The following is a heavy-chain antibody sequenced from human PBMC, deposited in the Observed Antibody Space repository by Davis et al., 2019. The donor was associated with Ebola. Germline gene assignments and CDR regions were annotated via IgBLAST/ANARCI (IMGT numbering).Heavy chain of an antibody. CDR1: GGSISSNY. V-gene: IGHV4-59*08. CDR2: IYYSGST. J-gene: IGHJ5*02. D-gene: IGHD3-3*01. Sequence: MPGGSLRLSCTVSGGSISSNYWSWIRQPPGKGLEWIGYIYYSGSTNYNPSLKSRVTISVDTSRNQFSLELTSVTAADTAVYYCATHGVGSGYYPRFRFDPWGQGTLVTVSS. CDR3: ATHGVGSGYYPRFRFDP.